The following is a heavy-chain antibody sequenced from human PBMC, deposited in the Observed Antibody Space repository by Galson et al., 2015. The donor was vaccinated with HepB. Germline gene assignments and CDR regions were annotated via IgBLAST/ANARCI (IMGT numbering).Heavy chain of an antibody. Sequence: SVKVSCKASGYTFTGYYMHWVRQAPGQGLEWMGWINPNSGGTNYAQKFQGRVTTTRDTSISTAYMELSRLRSDDTAVYYCARGVMTTVTTPRHYYYMDVWGKGTTVTVSS. V-gene: IGHV1-2*02. CDR2: INPNSGGT. CDR3: ARGVMTTVTTPRHYYYMDV. CDR1: GYTFTGYY. D-gene: IGHD4-17*01. J-gene: IGHJ6*03.